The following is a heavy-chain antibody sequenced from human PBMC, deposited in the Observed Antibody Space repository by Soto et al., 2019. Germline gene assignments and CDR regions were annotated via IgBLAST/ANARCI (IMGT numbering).Heavy chain of an antibody. V-gene: IGHV1-2*02. D-gene: IGHD3-16*01. CDR2: IHSNSGVT. Sequence: CKASEYIFPYYYIEWVRQAPGQGLECMGWIHSNSGVTGYAQTFQVRVTVTRDTSITTAYMEVRRLTSDETAVYYCARGHVGDMSSFDVWGQGTKVTVS. CDR3: ARGHVGDMSSFDV. CDR1: EYIFPYYY. J-gene: IGHJ3*01.